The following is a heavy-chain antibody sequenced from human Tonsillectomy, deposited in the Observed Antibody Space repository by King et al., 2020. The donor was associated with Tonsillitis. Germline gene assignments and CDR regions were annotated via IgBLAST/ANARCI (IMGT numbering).Heavy chain of an antibody. D-gene: IGHD3-16*01. CDR2: INHSGST. CDR1: GGSFSDYY. Sequence: VQLQQWGAGLLKPSEPLSLTCAVYGGSFSDYYCSWIRQPPGKGLEWIGEINHSGSTNYNPSLKRGGTISVDTSKNQFSLKLSSVTAADTAVYYCASVLYYDSGPNWFDPWGQGTLVTVSS. V-gene: IGHV4-34*01. J-gene: IGHJ5*02. CDR3: ASVLYYDSGPNWFDP.